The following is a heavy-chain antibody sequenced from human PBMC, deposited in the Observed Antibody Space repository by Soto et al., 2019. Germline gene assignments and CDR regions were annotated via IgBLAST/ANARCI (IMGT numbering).Heavy chain of an antibody. D-gene: IGHD2-15*01. CDR3: ARVDQYCSGGSCYFTDSAYYYYYMDV. CDR1: GGSISSYY. V-gene: IGHV4-59*08. J-gene: IGHJ6*03. CDR2: IYYSGST. Sequence: SETLSLTCTVSGGSISSYYWSWIRQPPGKGLEWIGYIYYSGSTNYNPSLKSRVTISVDTSKNQFSLKLSSVTAADTAVYYCARVDQYCSGGSCYFTDSAYYYYYMDVWGKGTTVTVSS.